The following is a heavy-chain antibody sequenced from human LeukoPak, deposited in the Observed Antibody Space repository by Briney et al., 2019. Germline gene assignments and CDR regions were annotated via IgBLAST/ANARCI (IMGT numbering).Heavy chain of an antibody. V-gene: IGHV1-2*02. Sequence: GASVKVSCKASGYTFTGYYMHWVRQAPGQGLEWMGWINPNSGGTNYAQKFQGRVTMTRDTSISTAYMELSRLRSDDTAVYYCARDLEYYGSGSYYPGDWFDPWGQGTLVTVSS. CDR1: GYTFTGYY. D-gene: IGHD3-10*01. CDR3: ARDLEYYGSGSYYPGDWFDP. CDR2: INPNSGGT. J-gene: IGHJ5*02.